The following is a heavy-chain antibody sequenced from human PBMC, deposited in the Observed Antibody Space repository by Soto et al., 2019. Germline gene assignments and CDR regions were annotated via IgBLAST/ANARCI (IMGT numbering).Heavy chain of an antibody. Sequence: SVKVSCKASGGTFSSYAISWVRQAPGQGLEWMGGIIPIFGTANYAQKFQGRVTITADESTSTAYMELSSLRSEDTAVYYCARDLTPNAYYDFWSGYYSPEDYYGMDVWGQGTTVTVS. V-gene: IGHV1-69*13. CDR3: ARDLTPNAYYDFWSGYYSPEDYYGMDV. D-gene: IGHD3-3*01. CDR2: IIPIFGTA. J-gene: IGHJ6*02. CDR1: GGTFSSYA.